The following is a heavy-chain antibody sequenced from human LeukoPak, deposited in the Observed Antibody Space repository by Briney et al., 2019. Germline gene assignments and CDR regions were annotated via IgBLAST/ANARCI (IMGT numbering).Heavy chain of an antibody. Sequence: PGGSLRLSCAASRFTFSSYAMHWVRQAPGKGLEWVAVISYDGSNKYYADSVKGRFTISRDNSKNTLYLQMNSLRAEDTAVYYCARGGSYHDYYYYYYMDVWGKGTTVTVSS. CDR1: RFTFSSYA. CDR2: ISYDGSNK. J-gene: IGHJ6*03. V-gene: IGHV3-30*04. D-gene: IGHD1-26*01. CDR3: ARGGSYHDYYYYYYMDV.